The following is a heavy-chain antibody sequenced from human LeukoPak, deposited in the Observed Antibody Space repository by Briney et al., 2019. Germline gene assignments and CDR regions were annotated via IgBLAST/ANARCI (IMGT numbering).Heavy chain of an antibody. CDR1: GGSISSYY. J-gene: IGHJ1*01. V-gene: IGHV4-59*01. CDR3: ARGGWYPESFQH. Sequence: NTSETLSLTCTVSGGSISSYYWNWIRQPPGKGPEWIGYIYYSGSTNYNPSLKSRVTISVDTSKNQFSLKLSSVTAADTAVYYCARGGWYPESFQHWGQGALVTVSS. D-gene: IGHD6-19*01. CDR2: IYYSGST.